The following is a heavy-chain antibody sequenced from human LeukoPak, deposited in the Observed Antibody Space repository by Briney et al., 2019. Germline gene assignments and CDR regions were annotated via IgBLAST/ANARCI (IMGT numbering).Heavy chain of an antibody. CDR3: ARDSRNNYYDSSCFDY. J-gene: IGHJ4*02. CDR2: INPSGGST. Sequence: ASVKVSCKASGYTFTSYYMHWVRQAPGQGLEWMGIINPSGGSTIYAQKFQGRVTMTRDTSTSTVYMELSSLRSEDTAVYYCARDSRNNYYDSSCFDYWGQGTLVTVSS. V-gene: IGHV1-46*01. CDR1: GYTFTSYY. D-gene: IGHD3-22*01.